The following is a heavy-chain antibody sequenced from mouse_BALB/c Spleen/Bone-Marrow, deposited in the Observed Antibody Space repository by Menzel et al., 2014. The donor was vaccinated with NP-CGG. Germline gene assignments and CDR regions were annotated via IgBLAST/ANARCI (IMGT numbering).Heavy chain of an antibody. Sequence: EAKLQESGGGPVQPGGSLKLSCAASGFDFSRYWMSWVRQASGTGLEWIGRINTDSSTINYTPSLQTKFIISRDNAKNTLYLQMNNVRHEDTALDYCARLNYFLNLVVWGAGTPVTGS. CDR3: ARLNYFLNLVV. CDR2: INTDSSTI. J-gene: IGHJ1*01. CDR1: GFDFSRYW. D-gene: IGHD1-1*01. V-gene: IGHV4-1*02.